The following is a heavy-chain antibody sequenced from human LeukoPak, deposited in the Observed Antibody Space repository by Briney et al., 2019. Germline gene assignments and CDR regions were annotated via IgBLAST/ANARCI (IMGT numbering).Heavy chain of an antibody. V-gene: IGHV1-2*02. CDR1: GYTFNGYY. Sequence: ASVKVSCKASGYTFNGYYMHWVRQAPGQGLEWMGWINPNSGATNYAEKFQGRVTMTRETSTDTAYMDLSRLRSDDTAVYYCAKEALYDFRGGHYISGIYYMDVWGNGTTVTVSS. CDR2: INPNSGAT. D-gene: IGHD3-3*01. J-gene: IGHJ6*03. CDR3: AKEALYDFRGGHYISGIYYMDV.